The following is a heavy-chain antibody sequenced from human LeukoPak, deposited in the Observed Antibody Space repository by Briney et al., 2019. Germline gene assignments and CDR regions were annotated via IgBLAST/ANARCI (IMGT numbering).Heavy chain of an antibody. CDR1: GYTFTSYY. D-gene: IGHD1-26*01. Sequence: GASVKVSCKASGYTFTSYYMHWVRQAPGQGLEWMGFINPSGSSAAYAQKFQGGLTMTRDMFTSTDYMELTSLTSDDTAVYYCARDNSVGETAWWFDPWGQGTLVTVSS. V-gene: IGHV1-46*01. CDR3: ARDNSVGETAWWFDP. CDR2: INPSGSSA. J-gene: IGHJ5*02.